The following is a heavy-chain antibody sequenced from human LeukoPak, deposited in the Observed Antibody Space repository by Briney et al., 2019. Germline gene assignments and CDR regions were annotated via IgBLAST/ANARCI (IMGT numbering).Heavy chain of an antibody. J-gene: IGHJ4*02. CDR3: ARHRGYNGGWSTDY. CDR2: IYPGDSDT. V-gene: IGHV5-51*01. CDR1: GYSLTSYW. D-gene: IGHD6-19*01. Sequence: GESLKISCEGSGYSLTSYWIAWVRQMPGKGLEWMGIIYPGDSDTRYSPSFQGQVTISADKSISTAYLQWSSLRASDTAMYYRARHRGYNGGWSTDYWGQGTLVTVSS.